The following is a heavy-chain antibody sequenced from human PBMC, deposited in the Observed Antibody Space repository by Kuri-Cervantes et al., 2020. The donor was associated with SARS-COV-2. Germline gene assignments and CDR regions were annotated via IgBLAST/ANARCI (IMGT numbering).Heavy chain of an antibody. V-gene: IGHV4-39*01. CDR2: IDYSGST. J-gene: IGHJ6*03. CDR1: GGTIISSTFY. D-gene: IGHD2-2*01. CDR3: ARRKYAGYMDV. Sequence: GSLRLSCTVSGGTIISSTFYWGWIRQPPVKGLEWIGSIDYSGSTYYNPSLKRRVTISVDTSKNQFSLKLSSVTAADTAVYYCARRKYAGYMDVWGKGTTVTSP.